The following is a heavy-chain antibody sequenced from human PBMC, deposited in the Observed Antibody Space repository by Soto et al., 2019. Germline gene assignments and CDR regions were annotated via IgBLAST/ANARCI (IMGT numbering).Heavy chain of an antibody. Sequence: EVQLLESGGGLVQPGGSLRLSCAASGFTFSSYAMSWVRQAPGKGLEWVSAISGSGGSTYYADSVKGRFTISRDNSKNSLYLQMNSLRAEDTAVYYGAKENGYSSSWFEFDYWGQGTLVTVSS. D-gene: IGHD6-13*01. V-gene: IGHV3-23*01. J-gene: IGHJ4*02. CDR2: ISGSGGST. CDR1: GFTFSSYA. CDR3: AKENGYSSSWFEFDY.